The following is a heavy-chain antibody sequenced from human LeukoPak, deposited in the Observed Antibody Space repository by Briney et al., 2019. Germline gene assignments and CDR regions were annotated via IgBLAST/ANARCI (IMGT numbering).Heavy chain of an antibody. J-gene: IGHJ6*02. D-gene: IGHD3-3*01. Sequence: GGSLRLSCEASGFTFSSYAMSWVRQAPGKGLEWVSVIYSGGSTYYADSVKGRFTISRHNSKNTLYLQMNSLRAEDTAVYYCARDKVFGGYGMDVWGQGTTVTVSS. CDR3: ARDKVFGGYGMDV. CDR2: IYSGGST. CDR1: GFTFSSYA. V-gene: IGHV3-53*04.